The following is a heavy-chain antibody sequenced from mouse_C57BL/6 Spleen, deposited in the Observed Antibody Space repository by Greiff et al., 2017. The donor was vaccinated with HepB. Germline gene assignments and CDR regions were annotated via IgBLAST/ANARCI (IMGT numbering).Heavy chain of an antibody. J-gene: IGHJ2*01. CDR1: GYTFTSYW. CDR3: TREAYYYGSSYRNYFDY. CDR2: IYPGNSDT. V-gene: IGHV1-5*01. D-gene: IGHD1-1*01. Sequence: VQLQQSGTVLARPGASVKMSCKTSGYTFTSYWMHWVKQRPGQGLEWIGAIYPGNSDTSYNQKFKGKAKLTAVTSASTAYMELSSLTNEDSAVYYCTREAYYYGSSYRNYFDYWGQGTTLTVSS.